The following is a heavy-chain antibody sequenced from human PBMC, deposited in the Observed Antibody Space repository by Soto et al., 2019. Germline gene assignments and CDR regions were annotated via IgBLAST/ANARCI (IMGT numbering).Heavy chain of an antibody. D-gene: IGHD3-22*01. Sequence: ASVKVSCKASGYTFTSYAMHWVRQAPGQRLEWMGWINAGNGNTKYSQKFQGRVTITRDTSASTAYMELGSLRSEDTAVYYCARGSGYYYWDDYWGQGTLVTVSS. CDR2: INAGNGNT. V-gene: IGHV1-3*01. CDR3: ARGSGYYYWDDY. CDR1: GYTFTSYA. J-gene: IGHJ4*02.